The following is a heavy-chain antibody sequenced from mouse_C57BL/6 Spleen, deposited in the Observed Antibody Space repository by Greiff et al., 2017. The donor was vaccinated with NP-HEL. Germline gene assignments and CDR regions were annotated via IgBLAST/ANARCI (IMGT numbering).Heavy chain of an antibody. CDR2: IDPSDSYT. J-gene: IGHJ1*03. Sequence: QVQLQQSGAELVMPGASVKLSCKASGYTFTSYWMHWVKQRPGQGLEWIGEIDPSDSYTNYNQKFKGKSTLTVDKSSSTAYMQLSSLTSEDSAVYYCARGGYYGSSYQGYFDVWGTGTTVTVSS. CDR1: GYTFTSYW. CDR3: ARGGYYGSSYQGYFDV. D-gene: IGHD1-1*01. V-gene: IGHV1-69*01.